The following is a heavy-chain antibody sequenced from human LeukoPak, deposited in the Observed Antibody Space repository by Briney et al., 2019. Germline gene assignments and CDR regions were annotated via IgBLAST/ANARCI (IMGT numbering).Heavy chain of an antibody. CDR2: IYYSGNT. J-gene: IGHJ4*02. V-gene: IGHV4-39*01. CDR3: ATLGLLRGAGFNLATHFDF. CDR1: GGSISGSSYF. D-gene: IGHD1-26*01. Sequence: PSETLSLTCAVSGGSISGSSYFWGWIRQPPGKGLEWIGSIYYSGNTYYNPSLKSRVTISADTSQNQFSLSLTSVTAADTAVYYCATLGLLRGAGFNLATHFDFWGQGTLVTVSS.